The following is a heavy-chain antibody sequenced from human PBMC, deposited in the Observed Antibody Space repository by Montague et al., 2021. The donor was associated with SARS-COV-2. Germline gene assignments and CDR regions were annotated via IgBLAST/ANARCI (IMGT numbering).Heavy chain of an antibody. CDR1: GTSFSGYY. CDR3: ARLRDGVVPSPILGVGPYYSYYYMDV. Sequence: SETLSLTCAVHGTSFSGYYWNWIRQPPGKGLEWIGEINHGGSTKYSPSLKSRLTISADTSKNQFSLKLTSVAAADTAVYYYARLRDGVVPSPILGVGPYYSYYYMDVWGGGTTVTASS. D-gene: IGHD3-10*01. J-gene: IGHJ6*03. V-gene: IGHV4-34*01. CDR2: INHGGST.